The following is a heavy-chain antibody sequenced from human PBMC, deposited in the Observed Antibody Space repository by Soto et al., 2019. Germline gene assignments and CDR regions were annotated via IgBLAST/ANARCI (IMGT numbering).Heavy chain of an antibody. D-gene: IGHD2-15*01. CDR2: INAGNGNT. CDR1: GYTFTSYA. CDR3: ARAPAAWSPLYYFXY. V-gene: IGHV1-3*01. Sequence: ASVKVSCKASGYTFTSYAMHWVRQAPGQRLEWMGWINAGNGNTKYSQKFQGRVTITRDTSASTAYMELSSLRSEDTAVYYCARAPAAWSPLYYFXYWGQGTLVTVSS. J-gene: IGHJ4*02.